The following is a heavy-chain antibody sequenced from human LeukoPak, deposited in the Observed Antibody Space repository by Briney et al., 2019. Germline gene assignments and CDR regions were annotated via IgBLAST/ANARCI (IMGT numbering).Heavy chain of an antibody. CDR1: GYTFTSYG. J-gene: IGHJ5*02. Sequence: GASVKVSCKASGYTFTSYGISWVRQAPGQGLEWMGWISAYNGNTNYAQKLQGRVTMTTDTSTSTAYMELRSLRSDDTAVYYCARASKLWFGEPPVYNWFDPWGQGTLVTVSS. CDR3: ARASKLWFGEPPVYNWFDP. V-gene: IGHV1-18*01. CDR2: ISAYNGNT. D-gene: IGHD3-10*01.